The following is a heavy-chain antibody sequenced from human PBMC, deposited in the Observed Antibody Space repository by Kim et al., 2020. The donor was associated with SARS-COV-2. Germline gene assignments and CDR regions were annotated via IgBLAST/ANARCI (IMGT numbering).Heavy chain of an antibody. CDR2: IYYSGST. J-gene: IGHJ3*02. CDR3: ARWRGYFDWRYDAFDI. D-gene: IGHD3-9*01. V-gene: IGHV4-39*01. CDR1: GGSISSSSYY. Sequence: SETLSLTCTVSGGSISSSSYYWGWIRQPPGKGLEWIGSIYYSGSTYYNPSLKSRVTISVDTSKNQFSLKLSSVTAADTAVYYCARWRGYFDWRYDAFDIWGQGTMVTVSS.